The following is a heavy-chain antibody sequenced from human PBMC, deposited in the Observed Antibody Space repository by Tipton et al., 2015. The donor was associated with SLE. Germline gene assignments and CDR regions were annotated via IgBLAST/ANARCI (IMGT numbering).Heavy chain of an antibody. J-gene: IGHJ5*02. CDR1: GYTFITYG. CDR3: TRDTRYQHASDA. D-gene: IGHD2-2*01. V-gene: IGHV1-18*01. CDR2: ISAYNGKT. Sequence: QVQLVQSGAEVKKPGASVKVSCKASGYTFITYGITWVRQAPGQGLEWVGWISAYNGKTNYAQMVEGRVTMSTDTSTNKAFMEQRSLRSDDTAVYYCTRDTRYQHASDAWGQGTLVTVSS.